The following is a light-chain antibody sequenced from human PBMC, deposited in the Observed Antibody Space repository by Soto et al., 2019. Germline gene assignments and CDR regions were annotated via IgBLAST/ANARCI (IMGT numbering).Light chain of an antibody. CDR2: SNN. V-gene: IGLV1-44*01. Sequence: QSVLTQPPSASGTPGQRVTISCSGSSSNIGSNTVNWYQQFPGTAPKLLIYSNNQRPSGVPDRFSRSKSGTSASLAISGLQSEDEADYYCAAWDDSLNGVVFGGGAKLTVL. CDR3: AAWDDSLNGVV. CDR1: SSNIGSNT. J-gene: IGLJ3*02.